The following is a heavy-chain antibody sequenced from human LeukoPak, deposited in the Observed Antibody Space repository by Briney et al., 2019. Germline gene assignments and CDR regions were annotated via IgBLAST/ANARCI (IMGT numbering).Heavy chain of an antibody. CDR3: ARLWLARRGTPWFDP. CDR1: GFTFSDYY. CDR2: SSTTSNTK. D-gene: IGHD6-19*01. V-gene: IGHV3-11*01. J-gene: IGHJ5*02. Sequence: PGRSLTLSCAASGFTFSDYYMTWIRQAPGKGLEWISYSSTTSNTKYYADSVKGRFTIARDNAKSTLYLQMSSLRVEDTGVYYCARLWLARRGTPWFDPWGQGTLVTVSS.